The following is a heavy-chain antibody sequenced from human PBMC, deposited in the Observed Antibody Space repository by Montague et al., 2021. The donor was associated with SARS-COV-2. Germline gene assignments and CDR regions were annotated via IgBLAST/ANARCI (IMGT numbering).Heavy chain of an antibody. CDR2: INHSGST. CDR1: GGSFSGYY. J-gene: IGHJ6*02. D-gene: IGHD2-15*01. CDR3: ARGSCCSGGSCYSGWGPYYCYGMDV. Sequence: SETLSLTCAVYGGSFSGYYWSWIRQPPGKGLEWIGEINHSGSTNYNPSLKSRVTISVDTSKSQFSLELSSVTAADTAVYYCARGSCCSGGSCYSGWGPYYCYGMDVWGQGTTVTVSS. V-gene: IGHV4-34*01.